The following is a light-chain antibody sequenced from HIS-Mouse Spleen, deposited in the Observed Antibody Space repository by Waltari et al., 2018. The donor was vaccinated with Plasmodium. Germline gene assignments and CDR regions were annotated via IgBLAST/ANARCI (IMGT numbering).Light chain of an antibody. J-gene: IGLJ2*01. CDR1: ISDVGGYNY. CDR3: SSYTSSSTVV. V-gene: IGLV2-14*03. CDR2: DVS. Sequence: QSALTQPASVSGSPGQSITIPCTGTISDVGGYNYVSWYQQQPGKAPKLMIYDVSNRPSGVSNRFSGSKSGNTASLTISGLQAEDEADYYCSSYTSSSTVVFGGGTKLTVL.